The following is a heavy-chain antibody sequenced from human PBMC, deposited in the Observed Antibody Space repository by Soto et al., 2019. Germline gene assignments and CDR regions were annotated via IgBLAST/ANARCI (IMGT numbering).Heavy chain of an antibody. V-gene: IGHV3-21*01. Sequence: EVQLVESGGGLVKPGGSLRLSCAASGFTFSSYSMNWVRQAPGKGLEWVSSISSSSSYIYYADSVKGRFTISRDNAKNSLYLRMSSLRVEVTAVYYCAGGQQLDKGWFDHWGQGTLVTVSS. CDR1: GFTFSSYS. D-gene: IGHD6-13*01. J-gene: IGHJ5*02. CDR2: ISSSSSYI. CDR3: AGGQQLDKGWFDH.